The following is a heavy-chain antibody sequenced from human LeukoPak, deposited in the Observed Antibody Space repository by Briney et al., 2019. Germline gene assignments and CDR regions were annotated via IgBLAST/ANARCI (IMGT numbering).Heavy chain of an antibody. CDR1: GFTFSSYE. Sequence: PGGSLRLSCAASGFTFSSYEMNWVRQAPGKGLEWVSYISSSGSTIYYADSVKGRFTISRDNAKNSLYLQMNSLRAEDTAVYYCAREAAMATPFDYWGQGTLVTASS. J-gene: IGHJ4*02. D-gene: IGHD5-18*01. V-gene: IGHV3-48*03. CDR2: ISSSGSTI. CDR3: AREAAMATPFDY.